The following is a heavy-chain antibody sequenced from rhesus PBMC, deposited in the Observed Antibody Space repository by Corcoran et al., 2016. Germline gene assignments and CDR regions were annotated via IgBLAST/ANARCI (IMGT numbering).Heavy chain of an antibody. CDR2: VCGRGSGS. CDR1: GDSVSSGY. J-gene: IGHJ4*01. CDR3: ARDQRMTY. Sequence: QLQLQESGPGLVKPSETLSVTCAVSGDSVSSGYWSWIRQAPGKGLEGIGNVCGRGSGSKYSPSLRSRSPRSVDTSKSRLSLKLRSVTAADAAVYYCARDQRMTYWGQGVLVTVSS. D-gene: IGHD3-9*01. V-gene: IGHV4-169*02.